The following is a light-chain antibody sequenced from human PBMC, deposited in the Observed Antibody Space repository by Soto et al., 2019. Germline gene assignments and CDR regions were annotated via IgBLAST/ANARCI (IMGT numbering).Light chain of an antibody. CDR3: LQYSSHSWT. CDR2: DAS. J-gene: IGKJ1*01. Sequence: IQLTQSPSSLSASVGDRVTITCRASQGISSYLGWYQQKPGKAPNLLIYDASTLHSGVPSRFSGGGSGTDFTLTISRLQPDDVATYYCLQYSSHSWTFGQGTKVDIK. CDR1: QGISSY. V-gene: IGKV1-9*01.